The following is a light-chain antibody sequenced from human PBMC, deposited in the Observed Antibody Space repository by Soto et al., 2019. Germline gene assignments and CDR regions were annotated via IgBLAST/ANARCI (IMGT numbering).Light chain of an antibody. CDR3: SSYTAYSRVV. CDR1: SFDVGGYNY. V-gene: IGLV2-14*03. Sequence: QSALTQPASGSPGQSITISCTGTSFDVGGYNYVSWYQQHPGKAPKTLIYDVTNRPSGISNRFSGSKSGNTASLTISDLQTEDEADYYCSSYTAYSRVVFGGGTQLTVL. CDR2: DVT. J-gene: IGLJ2*01.